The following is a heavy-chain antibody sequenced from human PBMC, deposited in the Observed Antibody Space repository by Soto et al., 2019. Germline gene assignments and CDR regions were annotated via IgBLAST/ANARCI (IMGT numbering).Heavy chain of an antibody. CDR3: ARGVNITMVRGVITDLYYYYYGMDV. D-gene: IGHD3-10*01. V-gene: IGHV1-2*04. J-gene: IGHJ6*02. CDR1: GYTFTGYY. CDR2: INPNSGGT. Sequence: SVKVSCKASGYTFTGYYMHWVRQAPGQGLERVGWINPNSGGTNYAQKFQGWVTMTRDTSISTAYMELSRLRSDDTAVYYCARGVNITMVRGVITDLYYYYYGMDVWGQGTTVTVSS.